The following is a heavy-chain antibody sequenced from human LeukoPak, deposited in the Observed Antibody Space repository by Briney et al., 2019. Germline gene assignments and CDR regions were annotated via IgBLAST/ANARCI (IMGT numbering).Heavy chain of an antibody. J-gene: IGHJ6*03. Sequence: GGSLRLSCVVSGFSVSSFGKSWVRQAPGKGLEWISAISVNGETTYYADSVKGRFTISRDNSKNTLYLQMTNARPEDTAIYYCARNEAGYHYYIGVWGKGTTVTVSS. D-gene: IGHD1-14*01. CDR2: ISVNGETT. V-gene: IGHV3-23*01. CDR3: ARNEAGYHYYIGV. CDR1: GFSVSSFG.